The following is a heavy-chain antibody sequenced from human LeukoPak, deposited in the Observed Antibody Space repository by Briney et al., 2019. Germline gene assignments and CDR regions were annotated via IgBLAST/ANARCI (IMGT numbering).Heavy chain of an antibody. CDR2: IFYSGST. D-gene: IGHD5-24*01. J-gene: IGHJ5*02. CDR3: ARVVGWLQSVFDP. V-gene: IGHV4-39*07. CDR1: SGSISTSNYY. Sequence: TSETLSLTCTVSSGSISTSNYYWGWVRQPPGKALEWIGNIFYSGSTYYSPSLKSRVTISLDTSRNQFSLKLSSVTAADTAVYYCARVVGWLQSVFDPWGQGTLVTVSS.